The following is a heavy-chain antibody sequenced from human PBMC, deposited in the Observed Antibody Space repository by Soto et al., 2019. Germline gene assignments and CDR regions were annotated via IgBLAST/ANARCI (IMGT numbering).Heavy chain of an antibody. V-gene: IGHV4-59*08. CDR3: ARKGSSSWYKGNWFDP. CDR2: IYYSGST. D-gene: IGHD6-13*01. CDR1: GGSISSYY. Sequence: SETLSLTCTVSGGSISSYYWSWIRQPPGKGLEWIGYIYYSGSTNYNPSLKSRVTITVDTSKNQFSLKLSLVTAADTAVYYCARKGSSSWYKGNWFDPWGQGTLVTVSS. J-gene: IGHJ5*02.